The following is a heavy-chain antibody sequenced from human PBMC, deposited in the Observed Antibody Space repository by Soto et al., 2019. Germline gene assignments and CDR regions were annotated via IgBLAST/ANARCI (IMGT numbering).Heavy chain of an antibody. CDR2: INHSGST. CDR3: ALTWIQLSYFDY. Sequence: SETLSLTCAVYGGSFSGYYWSWIRQPPGKGLEWIGEINHSGSTNYNPSLKSRVTMSVDTSKNQFSLKLSSVTAADTAVYYCALTWIQLSYFDYWGQGTLVTVSS. V-gene: IGHV4-34*01. D-gene: IGHD5-18*01. J-gene: IGHJ4*02. CDR1: GGSFSGYY.